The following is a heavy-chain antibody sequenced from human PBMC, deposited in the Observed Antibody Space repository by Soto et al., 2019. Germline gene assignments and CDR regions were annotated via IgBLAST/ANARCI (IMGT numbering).Heavy chain of an antibody. J-gene: IGHJ4*02. V-gene: IGHV1-46*04. CDR1: GYTFTDYN. D-gene: IGHD1-26*01. CDR3: ARDWALQVGRTRWVRDY. CDR2: INPRGGQT. Sequence: QVQMVQSGAEVKKPGASVRLSCKASGYTFTDYNVFWVRQAPGQGLEWMGIINPRGGQTSYAQKLQDRVTMTSVTSKGSVYMELPSLRSIDTAMYYCARDWALQVGRTRWVRDYWGQGSLLTVPS.